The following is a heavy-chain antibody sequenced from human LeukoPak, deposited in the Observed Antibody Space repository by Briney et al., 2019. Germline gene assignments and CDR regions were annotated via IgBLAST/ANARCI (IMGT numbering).Heavy chain of an antibody. Sequence: ASVKVSCKASGYTFTSYAMHWVRQAPGQRLEWKGWINAGNGNTKYSQKFQGRVTITRDTSASTAYMELSSLRSEDTAVYYCASADYDILTGYSSPLFWGQGTLVTVSS. D-gene: IGHD3-9*01. CDR2: INAGNGNT. J-gene: IGHJ4*02. V-gene: IGHV1-3*01. CDR3: ASADYDILTGYSSPLF. CDR1: GYTFTSYA.